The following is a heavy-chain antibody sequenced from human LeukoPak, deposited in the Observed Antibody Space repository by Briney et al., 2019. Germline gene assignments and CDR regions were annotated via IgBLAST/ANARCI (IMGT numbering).Heavy chain of an antibody. V-gene: IGHV1-18*01. J-gene: IGHJ6*02. Sequence: ASVKVSCKASGYTFTSYGISWVRQAPGQGLEWMGWISAYNGNTNYAQKLQGRVTMTTDTSTSTACMELRSLRSDDTAVYYCARPLTYYDFWSGYSDYYYYGMDVWGQGTTVTVSS. CDR3: ARPLTYYDFWSGYSDYYYYGMDV. CDR1: GYTFTSYG. CDR2: ISAYNGNT. D-gene: IGHD3-3*01.